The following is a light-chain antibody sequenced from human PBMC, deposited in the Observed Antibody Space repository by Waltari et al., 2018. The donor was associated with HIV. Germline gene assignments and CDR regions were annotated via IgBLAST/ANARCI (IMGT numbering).Light chain of an antibody. Sequence: QDPAVSVALGQTVRITCQGDSLRNFYATWYQQKSGQAPILVIYGKNNRPSGIPDRFSGSSSGNTASLTITGAQAEDEADYYCHSRDSRTDHLEVFGTGTKVTVL. V-gene: IGLV3-19*01. J-gene: IGLJ1*01. CDR1: SLRNFY. CDR2: GKN. CDR3: HSRDSRTDHLEV.